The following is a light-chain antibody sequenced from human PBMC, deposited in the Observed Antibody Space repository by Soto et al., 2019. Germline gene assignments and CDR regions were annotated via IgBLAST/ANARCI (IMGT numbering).Light chain of an antibody. Sequence: DIQMTQSPSSLSASVGDRVTITCRASQGISNYLAWYQQKPVKVPKLLMYAASTLQSGVPSRFSGSGSGTEFTLIISSLQPEDVATYYCQKYNSAPQTFGPGTKVDIK. J-gene: IGKJ3*01. CDR2: AAS. V-gene: IGKV1-27*01. CDR3: QKYNSAPQT. CDR1: QGISNY.